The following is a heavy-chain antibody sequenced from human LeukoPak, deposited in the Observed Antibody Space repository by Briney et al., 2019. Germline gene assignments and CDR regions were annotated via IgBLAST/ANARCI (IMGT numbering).Heavy chain of an antibody. CDR3: ARTSGPPEPFFDY. J-gene: IGHJ4*02. CDR2: IWYDGSNK. V-gene: IGHV3-33*01. D-gene: IGHD3-10*01. Sequence: GSSVRLPCAASGFTFRRYDMHWVRQAPGKGREGVTVIWYDGSNKYYADSVKGRYTISRDNSKNTLYLQMNSLRAEDTAVYYCARTSGPPEPFFDYWGQGTLVTVSS. CDR1: GFTFRRYD.